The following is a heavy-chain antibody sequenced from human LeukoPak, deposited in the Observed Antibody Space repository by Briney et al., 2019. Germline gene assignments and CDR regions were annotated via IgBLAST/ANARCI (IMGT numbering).Heavy chain of an antibody. CDR1: GFTFSSSD. J-gene: IGHJ6*04. CDR3: AKGGTLGVMDV. D-gene: IGHD3-16*01. CDR2: ISYDGSNK. Sequence: GRSLRLSCAASGFTFSSSDIHWVRQAPGKGLEWVAVISYDGSNKYYVDSVKGRFTISRDNSKNTVYLQMNSLRTEDTAVYYCAKGGTLGVMDVWGKGTTVTV. V-gene: IGHV3-30*18.